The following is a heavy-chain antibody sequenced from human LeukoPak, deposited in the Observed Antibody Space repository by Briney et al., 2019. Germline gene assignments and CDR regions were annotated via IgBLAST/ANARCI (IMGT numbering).Heavy chain of an antibody. CDR3: ARIRYNSGWYIDY. CDR2: INQGATDK. J-gene: IGHJ4*02. V-gene: IGHV3-7*01. CDR1: GFTFSNYW. D-gene: IGHD5-12*01. Sequence: GGSLRLSCAASGFTFSNYWMSWVRQAPGKGLDWLANINQGATDKYYVNSVKGRFTVSRDNAKNSMYLQMNSLRVEDTAVYYCARIRYNSGWYIDYWGQGTLVTVSS.